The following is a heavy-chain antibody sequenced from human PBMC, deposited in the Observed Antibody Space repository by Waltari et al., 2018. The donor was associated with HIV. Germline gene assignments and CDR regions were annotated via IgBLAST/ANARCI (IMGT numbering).Heavy chain of an antibody. CDR2: INTDGSST. D-gene: IGHD6-19*01. V-gene: IGHV3-74*01. Sequence: EVQLVESGGGLVQPGGSLRLSCAASGFTFSAHWMHWVRQAPGKGLVWVSRINTDGSSTTYADSVKGRFTISRDNAKNTLYLQMNSLRAEDTAVYYCTRSMASAQWGQGTLVTVSS. J-gene: IGHJ4*02. CDR1: GFTFSAHW. CDR3: TRSMASAQ.